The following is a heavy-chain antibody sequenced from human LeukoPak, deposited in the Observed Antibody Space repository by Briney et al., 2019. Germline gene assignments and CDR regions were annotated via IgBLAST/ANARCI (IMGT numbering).Heavy chain of an antibody. CDR3: ARGDVHYYGSSRLENWFDP. D-gene: IGHD3-10*01. CDR2: ISAYNGNT. J-gene: IGHJ5*02. V-gene: IGHV1-18*01. Sequence: ASVKVSCKASGYTFTSYGISWVRQAPGQGLEWMGWISAYNGNTNYAQKLQGRVTMTTDTSTSTAYMELRSLRSEDTAVYYCARGDVHYYGSSRLENWFDPWGQGTLVTVSS. CDR1: GYTFTSYG.